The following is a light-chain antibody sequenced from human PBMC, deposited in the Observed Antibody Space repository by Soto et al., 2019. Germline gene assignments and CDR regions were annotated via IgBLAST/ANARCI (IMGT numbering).Light chain of an antibody. CDR1: QDINSR. V-gene: IGKV1-12*01. Sequence: DTQMTQSPSSVSTSLVDAFTSTFLASQDINSRLAWFQQQPGRPPKYVIQAATMLQSGFPSRFAGSGSGRDFTLTIYTLQPEDSATYYCLQVANFPRTFGQGTKVDIK. CDR3: LQVANFPRT. J-gene: IGKJ1*01. CDR2: AAT.